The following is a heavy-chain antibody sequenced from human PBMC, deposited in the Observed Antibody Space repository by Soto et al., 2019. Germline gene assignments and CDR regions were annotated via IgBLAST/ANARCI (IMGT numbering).Heavy chain of an antibody. J-gene: IGHJ4*02. CDR2: ISYDGSNK. V-gene: IGHV3-30*18. Sequence: GGSLRLSCAASGFTFSSYGMHWVRQAPGKGLEWVAVISYDGSNKYYADSVKGRFTISRDNSKNTLYLQMNSLRAEDTAVYYFAKVSIFGVGTSAFDYWGQGTLVTVS. CDR3: AKVSIFGVGTSAFDY. CDR1: GFTFSSYG. D-gene: IGHD3-3*01.